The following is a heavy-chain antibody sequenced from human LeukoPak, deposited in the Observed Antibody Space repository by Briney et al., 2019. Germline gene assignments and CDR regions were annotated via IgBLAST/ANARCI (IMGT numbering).Heavy chain of an antibody. CDR3: AKDPIRDHYDTIPSYYFDS. V-gene: IGHV3-23*01. Sequence: GRSLRLSCAASGFIFSSYAMSWVRQAPGKGLEWVSAISRGGGSTYHADSVKGRFTISRDNSKNTLYLQMTSLRADDTAVYYCAKDPIRDHYDTIPSYYFDSWGQGSQVTVSS. J-gene: IGHJ4*02. D-gene: IGHD3-22*01. CDR1: GFIFSSYA. CDR2: ISRGGGST.